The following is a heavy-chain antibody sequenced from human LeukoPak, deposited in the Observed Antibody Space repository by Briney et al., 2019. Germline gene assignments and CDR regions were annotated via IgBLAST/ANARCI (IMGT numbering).Heavy chain of an antibody. V-gene: IGHV1-2*06. CDR1: GYTFTGYY. J-gene: IGHJ3*02. CDR2: INPNSGGT. Sequence: ASVKVSCKASGYTFTGYYMHWVRQAPGQGLEWMGRINPNSGGTNYAQKFQGRVTMTGDTSISTAYMELSRLRSDDTAVYYCARPITMIVVATPWKDAFDIWGQGTMVTVSS. CDR3: ARPITMIVVATPWKDAFDI. D-gene: IGHD3-22*01.